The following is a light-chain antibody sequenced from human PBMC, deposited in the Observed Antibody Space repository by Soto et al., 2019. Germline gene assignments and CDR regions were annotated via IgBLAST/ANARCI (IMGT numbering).Light chain of an antibody. V-gene: IGKV3-20*01. CDR1: QSVTSDY. CDR2: GAS. J-gene: IGKJ4*01. CDR3: QQYGSSAT. Sequence: ETVLTQSPDTLSLSPGERATLSCRASQSVTSDYLAWYQQKAGQAPRLLIYGASSRATGIPDRFCGSGSGTDFSLTISRLGPEDSAFYYCQQYGSSATFGGGTKVE.